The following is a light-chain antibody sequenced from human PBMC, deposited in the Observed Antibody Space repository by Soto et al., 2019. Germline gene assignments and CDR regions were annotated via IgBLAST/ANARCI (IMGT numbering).Light chain of an antibody. J-gene: IGLJ2*01. CDR3: SSYAGSLVV. V-gene: IGLV2-8*01. CDR1: ISDVGGYNY. CDR2: EVS. Sequence: QSALTQPPSASGSPGQSVTISCTGTISDVGGYNYVSWYQQHPGKAPKLMIYEVSKRPSGVPDRFSGSKSGNTASLTVSGLQAEDEADYYCSSYAGSLVVFGGGTKLTVL.